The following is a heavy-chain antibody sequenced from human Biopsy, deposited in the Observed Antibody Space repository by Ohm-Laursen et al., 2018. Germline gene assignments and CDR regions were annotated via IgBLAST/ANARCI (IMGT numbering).Heavy chain of an antibody. CDR3: ARSGSDSLNYYFDF. J-gene: IGHJ4*02. V-gene: IGHV6-1*01. Sequence: QTLSLTCAISGDSVSSNSAAWNWIRQSPSRGLEWLGWTFYRAKWYTDFAVSVKSRITLTPDPSTNQFSLQLNSVTPDDTAVYYYARSGSDSLNYYFDFWGQGTLVTVSS. CDR1: GDSVSSNSAA. D-gene: IGHD2-21*02. CDR2: TFYRAKWYT.